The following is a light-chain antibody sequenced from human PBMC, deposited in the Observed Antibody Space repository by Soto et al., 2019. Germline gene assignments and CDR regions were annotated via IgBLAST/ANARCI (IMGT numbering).Light chain of an antibody. CDR2: AAS. V-gene: IGKV3-20*01. J-gene: IGKJ4*01. Sequence: ERVLTQSPGTLALSPGERFNLSCSASQSVGSRYLAWYQQKPGQAPRLLIYAASTRATGIPDRFSGSGSGTAFTLTITRLEPEDIAVYYCQYYGTSVFISGGGTKVDIK. CDR3: QYYGTSVFI. CDR1: QSVGSRY.